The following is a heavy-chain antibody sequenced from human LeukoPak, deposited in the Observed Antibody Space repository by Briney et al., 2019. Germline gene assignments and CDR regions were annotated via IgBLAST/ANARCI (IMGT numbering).Heavy chain of an antibody. CDR3: ARDNSPSSASPDLYYFDY. Sequence: SVKVSCKASGGTFSSYAISWVRQAPGQGLEWMGGIIPIFGTANYAQKFQGRVTITADESTSTAYMELSSLRSEGTAVYYCARDNSPSSASPDLYYFDYWGQGTLVTVSS. J-gene: IGHJ4*02. D-gene: IGHD6-6*01. CDR1: GGTFSSYA. V-gene: IGHV1-69*13. CDR2: IIPIFGTA.